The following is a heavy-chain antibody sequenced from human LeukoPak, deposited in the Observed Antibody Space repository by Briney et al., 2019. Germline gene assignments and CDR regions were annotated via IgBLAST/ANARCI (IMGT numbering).Heavy chain of an antibody. CDR3: VRVGYSSSWYVDY. CDR1: GFTFSSYS. CDR2: ISSSATTI. J-gene: IGHJ4*02. V-gene: IGHV3-48*04. Sequence: GGSLRLSCAASGFTFSSYSMNWVRQAPGRGLEWVSYISSSATTIYYADSVKGRFTISRDNAKNTLYLQMNSLRAEDTAVYYCVRVGYSSSWYVDYWGQGTLVTVSS. D-gene: IGHD6-13*01.